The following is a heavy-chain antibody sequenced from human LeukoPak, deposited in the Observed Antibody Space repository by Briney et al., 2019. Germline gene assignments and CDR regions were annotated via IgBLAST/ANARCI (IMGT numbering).Heavy chain of an antibody. V-gene: IGHV3-7*01. J-gene: IGHJ6*03. CDR1: GFTFSSYW. Sequence: GGSLRLSCAASGFTFSSYWMTRVRQAPGKGLEWVANIKEDGSAKYYVDSMKGRFTISRDNAKNSLYLQMSSLRAEDTAVYYCARVPQSTLYNWNYLANYYYYMDVWGKGTTVTVSS. CDR2: IKEDGSAK. CDR3: ARVPQSTLYNWNYLANYYYYMDV. D-gene: IGHD1-7*01.